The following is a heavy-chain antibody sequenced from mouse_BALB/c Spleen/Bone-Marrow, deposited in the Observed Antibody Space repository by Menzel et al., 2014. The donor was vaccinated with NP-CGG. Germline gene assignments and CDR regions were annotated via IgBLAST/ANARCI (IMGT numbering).Heavy chain of an antibody. Sequence: DVQLVESGPGLVKPSQSLSLTCTVTGYSITSDYAWNLIRQFPGNKLERMGYISYSGSTRYNPSLKSRISITRDTAKNQFFLQLNSVTTEDTATYYCARSEGDYDSAMDYWGQGTSVTVSS. V-gene: IGHV3-2*02. CDR3: ARSEGDYDSAMDY. D-gene: IGHD2-4*01. CDR2: ISYSGST. CDR1: GYSITSDYA. J-gene: IGHJ4*01.